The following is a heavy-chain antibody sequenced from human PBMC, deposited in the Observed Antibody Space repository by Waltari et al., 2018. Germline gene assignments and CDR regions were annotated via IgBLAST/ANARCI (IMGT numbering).Heavy chain of an antibody. Sequence: QVQLVESGGGVVQPGGSLRLSCAASGFTFSSYGMHWVRQAPGKGLEWVAFIRYDGSNKYYADSVKGRFTISRDNSKNTLYLQMNSLRAEDTAVYYCAKDLSADDYGDYVSYNWFDPWGQGTLVTVSS. V-gene: IGHV3-30*02. CDR3: AKDLSADDYGDYVSYNWFDP. CDR2: IRYDGSNK. CDR1: GFTFSSYG. D-gene: IGHD4-17*01. J-gene: IGHJ5*02.